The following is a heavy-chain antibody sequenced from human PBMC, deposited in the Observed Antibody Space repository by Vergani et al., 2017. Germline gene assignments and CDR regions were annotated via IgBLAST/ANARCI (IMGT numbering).Heavy chain of an antibody. Sequence: QVQLVQSGAEVKKPGASVKVSCKASGYTFTGYYMHWVRQAPGQGLEWMGWINPNSGGTNYAQKFQGRVTMTRDTSISTAYMELSRLRCDDTAVYYCARGDSSGWYTSNYYYYGMDVWGQGTTVTVSS. CDR2: INPNSGGT. CDR1: GYTFTGYY. J-gene: IGHJ6*02. V-gene: IGHV1-2*02. CDR3: ARGDSSGWYTSNYYYYGMDV. D-gene: IGHD6-19*01.